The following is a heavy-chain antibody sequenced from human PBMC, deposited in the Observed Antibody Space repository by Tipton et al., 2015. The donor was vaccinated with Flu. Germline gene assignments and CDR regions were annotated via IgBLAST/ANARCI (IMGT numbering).Heavy chain of an antibody. D-gene: IGHD3-3*01. Sequence: GEALGSNYFWGWIRQPPGKGLEWIGSIYYTGSTYYNPSLKSRVTISLDTSKNQFSLKLSSVTAADTAVYYCARRSYNFWSGYPDYWGQGTLVTVSS. J-gene: IGHJ4*02. V-gene: IGHV4-38-2*01. CDR3: ARRSYNFWSGYPDY. CDR2: IYYTGST. CDR1: GEALGSNYF.